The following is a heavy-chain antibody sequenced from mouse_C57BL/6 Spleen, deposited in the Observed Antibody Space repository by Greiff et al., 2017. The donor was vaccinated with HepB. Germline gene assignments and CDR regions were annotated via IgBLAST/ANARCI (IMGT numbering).Heavy chain of an antibody. CDR2: INPNNGGT. CDR1: GYTFTDYN. D-gene: IGHD1-1*01. V-gene: IGHV1-18*01. J-gene: IGHJ4*01. Sequence: EVQLQQSGPELVKPGASVKIPCKASGYTFTDYNMDWVKQSHGKSLEWIGDINPNNGGTIYNQKFKGKATLTVDKSSSTAYMELRSLTSEDTAVYYCATITTVVATGAMDYWGQGTSVTVSS. CDR3: ATITTVVATGAMDY.